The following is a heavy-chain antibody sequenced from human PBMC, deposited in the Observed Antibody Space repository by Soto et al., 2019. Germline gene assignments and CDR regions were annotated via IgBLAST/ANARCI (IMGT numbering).Heavy chain of an antibody. CDR3: ASLNMVRGVIIPTQVSYYFDY. D-gene: IGHD3-10*01. J-gene: IGHJ4*02. V-gene: IGHV4-59*08. CDR1: GGSFSPNY. Sequence: PSETLSLTCTVSGGSFSPNYWTWIRQPPGKGLEWVGYIYYSGSTNYNPSLKSRVTISVDTSKNQFSLKLSSVTAADTAVYYCASLNMVRGVIIPTQVSYYFDYWGQGTLVTVSS. CDR2: IYYSGST.